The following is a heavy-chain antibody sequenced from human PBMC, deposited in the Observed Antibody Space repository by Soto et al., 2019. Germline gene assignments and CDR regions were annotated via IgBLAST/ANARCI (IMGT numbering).Heavy chain of an antibody. CDR1: GGTFSSYT. V-gene: IGHV1-69*02. CDR2: IIPILGIA. CDR3: ARGNSSSWYWSYYYYGMDV. D-gene: IGHD6-13*01. J-gene: IGHJ6*02. Sequence: QVQLVQSGAVVKKPGSSVKVSCKASGGTFSSYTISWVRQAPGQGLEWMGRIIPILGIANYAQKFQGRVTITADKSTSTAYMELSSLRSEDTAVYYCARGNSSSWYWSYYYYGMDVWGQGTTVTVSS.